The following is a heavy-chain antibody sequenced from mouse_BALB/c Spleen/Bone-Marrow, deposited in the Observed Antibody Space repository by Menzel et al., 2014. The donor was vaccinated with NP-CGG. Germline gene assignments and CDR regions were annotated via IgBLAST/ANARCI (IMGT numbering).Heavy chain of an antibody. V-gene: IGHV1-7*01. Sequence: QVQLKQSGAELAKPGASGKMSCKASGYTFTPYWINWVKQRPGKGLEGIGYINPSTAYTDYNQKFEDKATLTADKSSSTAYMQLSSLTSEDSAVYYCARDLDYWGQGTSVTVSS. CDR1: GYTFTPYW. J-gene: IGHJ4*01. CDR3: ARDLDY. CDR2: INPSTAYT.